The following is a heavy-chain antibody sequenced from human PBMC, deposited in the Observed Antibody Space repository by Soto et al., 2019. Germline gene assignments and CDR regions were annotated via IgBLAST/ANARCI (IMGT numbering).Heavy chain of an antibody. Sequence: ASVKVSCKVSGYTLTELSMHWVRQAPGKGLEWMGGFDPEDGETIYEQKFQGRVTMTEDTTTDTAYMELSSLRSEDTAVYYCATDIHRSGSYLGPFDYWGQGTLVTVSS. J-gene: IGHJ4*02. CDR1: GYTLTELS. CDR3: ATDIHRSGSYLGPFDY. CDR2: FDPEDGET. D-gene: IGHD3-10*01. V-gene: IGHV1-24*01.